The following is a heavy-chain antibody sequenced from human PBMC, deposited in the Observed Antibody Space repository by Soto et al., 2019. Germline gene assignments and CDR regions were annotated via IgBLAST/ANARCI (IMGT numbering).Heavy chain of an antibody. CDR3: ARDRLEPSFYGMDV. CDR2: IWYDGSNK. V-gene: IGHV3-33*01. D-gene: IGHD1-1*01. J-gene: IGHJ6*02. CDR1: GFTFSSYG. Sequence: PGGSLRLSCAASGFTFSSYGMHWVRQAPGKGLEWVAVIWYDGSNKYYADSVKGRFTISRDNSKNTLYLQMNSLRAEDTAVYYCARDRLEPSFYGMDVWGQGTAVTVSS.